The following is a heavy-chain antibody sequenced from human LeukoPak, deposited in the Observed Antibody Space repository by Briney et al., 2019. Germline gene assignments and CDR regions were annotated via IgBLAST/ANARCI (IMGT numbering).Heavy chain of an antibody. CDR2: ISGSGSDT. V-gene: IGHV3-23*01. Sequence: GGSLRLSCAASGFTFDNYAMTWVRQAPGKGLEWVSAISGSGSDTYYADSVKGRFTISRDNSRNTFYLQMNSLRAEDTAIYYCAKEGRYYGSGSFFAYWGQGTLVTVSS. D-gene: IGHD3-10*01. J-gene: IGHJ4*02. CDR3: AKEGRYYGSGSFFAY. CDR1: GFTFDNYA.